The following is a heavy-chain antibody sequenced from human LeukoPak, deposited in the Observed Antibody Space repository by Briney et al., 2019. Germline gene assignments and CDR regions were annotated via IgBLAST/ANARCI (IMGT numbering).Heavy chain of an antibody. CDR3: ARLWGSYDYNNYFDY. D-gene: IGHD5-24*01. J-gene: IGHJ4*02. V-gene: IGHV5-51*01. CDR2: IYPGDSDT. Sequence: GASLKISCKGSGYSFTSYWIGWVRQMPGKGLEWMGIIYPGDSDTRYSPSFQGQVTISADKSISTAYLQWSSLKASDTAMYYCARLWGSYDYNNYFDYWGQGTLVTVSS. CDR1: GYSFTSYW.